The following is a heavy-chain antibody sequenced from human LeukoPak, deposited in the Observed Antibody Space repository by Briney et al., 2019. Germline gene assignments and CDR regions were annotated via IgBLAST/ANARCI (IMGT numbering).Heavy chain of an antibody. CDR2: IYYSGST. CDR1: GGSISSGGYY. D-gene: IGHD3-22*01. CDR3: ARGYDSFFDY. Sequence: SQTLSLTCTVSGGSISSGGYYWSWIRQHPGKGLEWIGCIYYSGSTYYNPSLKSRVTISVDTSKNQFSLKLSSVTAADTAVYYCARGYDSFFDYWGQGTLVTVSS. J-gene: IGHJ4*02. V-gene: IGHV4-31*03.